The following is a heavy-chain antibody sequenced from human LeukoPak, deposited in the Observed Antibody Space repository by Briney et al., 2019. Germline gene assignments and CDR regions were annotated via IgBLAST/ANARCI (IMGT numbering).Heavy chain of an antibody. Sequence: GGSLRLSCVASGFTFSKAWMSWVRQAPGKGLEWVGRIKPKTEGGTTDYAAPVKGRFSISRDDSKNTLYLLMNSLKTEDTAVYYCTMITFWGQGTLVTVSS. CDR1: GFTFSKAW. CDR3: TMITF. CDR2: IKPKTEGGTT. D-gene: IGHD3-16*01. J-gene: IGHJ4*02. V-gene: IGHV3-15*01.